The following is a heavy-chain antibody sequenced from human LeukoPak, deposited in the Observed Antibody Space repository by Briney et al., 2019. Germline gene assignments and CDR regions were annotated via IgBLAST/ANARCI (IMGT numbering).Heavy chain of an antibody. V-gene: IGHV1-69*04. D-gene: IGHD3-10*01. CDR3: ARDSITMVRGVMWYYGMDV. CDR2: IIPILGIA. Sequence: SVKVSCKASGGTFSSYAISWVRQAPGQGLEWMGRIIPILGIANYAQKFQGRVTITADKSTSTAYMELSSLRSEDTAVYYCARDSITMVRGVMWYYGMDVWGQGTTVTVSS. CDR1: GGTFSSYA. J-gene: IGHJ6*02.